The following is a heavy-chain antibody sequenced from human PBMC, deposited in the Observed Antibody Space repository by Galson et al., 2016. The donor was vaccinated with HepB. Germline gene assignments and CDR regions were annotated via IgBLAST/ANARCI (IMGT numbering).Heavy chain of an antibody. V-gene: IGHV6-1*01. Sequence: CAISGDSVSSNSTAWMWIRQSPSRGLEWLGRIFYRSQWHNNYAESVKRRITITPDTSKNQFSLQLNSVTPEDTAVFYCVRAVPNWNYGMDVWGQGTTVTVSS. J-gene: IGHJ6*02. D-gene: IGHD1-1*01. CDR1: GDSVSSNSTA. CDR3: VRAVPNWNYGMDV. CDR2: IFYRSQWHN.